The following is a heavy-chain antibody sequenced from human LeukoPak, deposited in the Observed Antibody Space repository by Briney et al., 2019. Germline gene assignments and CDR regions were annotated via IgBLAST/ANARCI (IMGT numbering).Heavy chain of an antibody. V-gene: IGHV3-66*04. CDR2: FLAGGLL. CDR1: GFNVTTNH. CDR3: GRRFWNSCPLDF. Sequence: GGSLRLSCVGSGFNVTTNHMYWVRQAPGKGLECVSTFLAGGLLDYADSVRDRFTVSRDTCKKTLYLQMNSLSAEDTAVYYCGRRFWNSCPLDFWGQGTLVTVSS. J-gene: IGHJ4*02. D-gene: IGHD3-3*01.